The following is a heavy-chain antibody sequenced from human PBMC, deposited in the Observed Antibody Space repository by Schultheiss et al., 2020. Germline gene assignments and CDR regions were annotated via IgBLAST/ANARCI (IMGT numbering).Heavy chain of an antibody. D-gene: IGHD3-10*01. V-gene: IGHV1-2*06. CDR1: GYTFTSYG. Sequence: ASVKVSCKASGYTFTSYGISWVRQAPGQGLEWMGRINPNSGGTNYAQKFQGRVTMTRDTSISTAYMELSRLRSDDTAVYYCARGRRLLWFGDSHYWGQGTLVTVSS. J-gene: IGHJ4*02. CDR2: INPNSGGT. CDR3: ARGRRLLWFGDSHY.